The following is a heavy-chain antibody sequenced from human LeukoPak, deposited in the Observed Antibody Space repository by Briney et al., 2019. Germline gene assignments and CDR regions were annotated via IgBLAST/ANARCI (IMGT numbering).Heavy chain of an antibody. CDR1: GYSFTSYW. J-gene: IGHJ4*02. CDR3: ARQVGNAYYAAYFDY. D-gene: IGHD3-16*01. V-gene: IGHV5-51*01. CDR2: IYPGDPDT. Sequence: GESLKISCKGSGYSFTSYWIGWVRQMPGKGLEWMGIIYPGDPDTRYSPSFQGQVTISADKSISTAYLQWSSLKASDTAMYYCARQVGNAYYAAYFDYWGQGTLVTVSS.